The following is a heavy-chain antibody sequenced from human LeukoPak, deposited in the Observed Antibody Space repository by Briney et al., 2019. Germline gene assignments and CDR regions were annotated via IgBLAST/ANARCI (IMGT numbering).Heavy chain of an antibody. CDR2: TSWNSGSI. CDR3: APIAYGSGSPSDY. CDR1: GFTFDDYA. J-gene: IGHJ4*02. V-gene: IGHV3-9*01. Sequence: GGSLRLSCAASGFTFDDYAMHWVRQAPGKGLEWVSGTSWNSGSIGYADSVKGRFTISRDNAKNSLYLQMNSLRAEDTALYYCAPIAYGSGSPSDYWGQGTLVTVSS. D-gene: IGHD3-10*01.